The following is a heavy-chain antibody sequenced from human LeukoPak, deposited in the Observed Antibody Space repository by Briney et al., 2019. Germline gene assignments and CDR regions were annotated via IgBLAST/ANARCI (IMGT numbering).Heavy chain of an antibody. CDR3: ARDGCSSTSCQGELVY. CDR2: ISYDGSDK. V-gene: IGHV3-30-3*01. CDR1: GFTFSNYA. Sequence: GGSLRLSCAASGFTFSNYAMHWVRQAPGKGLEWVAVISYDGSDKYYADSVKGRFTISRDNSKNTLYLQMNSLRDEDTAVYYCARDGCSSTSCQGELVYWGQGTLVTVSS. D-gene: IGHD2-2*01. J-gene: IGHJ4*02.